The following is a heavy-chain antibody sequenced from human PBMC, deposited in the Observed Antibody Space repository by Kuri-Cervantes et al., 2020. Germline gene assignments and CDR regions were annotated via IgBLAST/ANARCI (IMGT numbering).Heavy chain of an antibody. CDR1: GYTFTGYY. Sequence: ASVKVSCKASGYTFTGYYMHWVRQAPGQGLEWMGWINPNSGGTNYAQKFQGRDTMTRDTSISTAYMELSRLRSDDTAVYYCARETRYCSSTSCYAGGRWFDPWGQGTLVTVSS. J-gene: IGHJ5*02. CDR3: ARETRYCSSTSCYAGGRWFDP. V-gene: IGHV1-2*02. D-gene: IGHD2-2*01. CDR2: INPNSGGT.